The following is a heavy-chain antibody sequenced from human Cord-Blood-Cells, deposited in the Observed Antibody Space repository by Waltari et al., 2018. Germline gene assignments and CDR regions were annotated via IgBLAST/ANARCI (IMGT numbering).Heavy chain of an antibody. CDR3: ARTAGVSYYYGMDV. V-gene: IGHV3-53*04. Sequence: EVQLVESGGGLVQPGFTVSSNYMSWVRQAPGKGLEWVSVIYSGGSTYDADSVKGRFTISRHNSKNTLNLQMNSLRAEDTAVYYCARTAGVSYYYGMDVWGQGTTVTVSS. D-gene: IGHD2-8*01. CDR2: IYSGGST. CDR1: FTVSSNY. J-gene: IGHJ6*02.